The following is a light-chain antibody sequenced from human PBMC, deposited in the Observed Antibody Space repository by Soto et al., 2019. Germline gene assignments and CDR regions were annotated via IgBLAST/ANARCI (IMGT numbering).Light chain of an antibody. CDR2: EVS. CDR1: SSDVGGYNY. J-gene: IGLJ2*01. V-gene: IGLV2-8*01. CDR3: SSYAGSNNFAVV. Sequence: QSALTQPPSASGSPGQSVTISCTGTSSDVGGYNYVSWYQHHPGKAPRLMIYEVSERPSGVPDRFSGSKSGNTASLTVSGLQAEDEADYYGSSYAGSNNFAVVFGGGTKLTVL.